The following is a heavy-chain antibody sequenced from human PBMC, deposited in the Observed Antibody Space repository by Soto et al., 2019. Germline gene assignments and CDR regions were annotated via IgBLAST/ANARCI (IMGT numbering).Heavy chain of an antibody. J-gene: IGHJ6*02. D-gene: IGHD2-8*01. Sequence: ASVKVSCKASGYTFFTYDISWVRQAPGQGLEWMGWISTYSGDTKYAQKFQGRVTMTTDTSTTTAYLELRSLRSDDTAIYYCARGDSTDCSNGVCSFFYNHDMDVWGQGTTVTVSS. CDR3: ARGDSTDCSNGVCSFFYNHDMDV. CDR1: GYTFFTYD. V-gene: IGHV1-18*01. CDR2: ISTYSGDT.